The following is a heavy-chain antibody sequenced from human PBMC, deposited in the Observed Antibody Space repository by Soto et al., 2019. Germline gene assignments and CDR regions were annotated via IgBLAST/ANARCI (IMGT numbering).Heavy chain of an antibody. CDR1: GFTFSSYE. CDR3: ARVPALADCGSDCYSWYYGMDV. J-gene: IGHJ6*02. D-gene: IGHD2-21*02. Sequence: EVQLVESGGGLVQPGGSLRLSCAASGFTFSSYEMNWVRQAPGKGLEWVSYISSSGSTIYYADSVKGRFTISRDNAKNSLYLQMNSLRADDTAVYYCARVPALADCGSDCYSWYYGMDVWGQGTTVTVSS. CDR2: ISSSGSTI. V-gene: IGHV3-48*03.